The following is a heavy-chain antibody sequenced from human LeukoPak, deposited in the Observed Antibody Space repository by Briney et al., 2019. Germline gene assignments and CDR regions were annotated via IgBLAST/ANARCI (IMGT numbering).Heavy chain of an antibody. CDR1: GYTFTGYY. D-gene: IGHD5-12*01. J-gene: IGHJ6*03. CDR2: INPNSGGT. Sequence: VASVKVSCKASGYTFTGYYMHWVRQAPGQGLEWMGRINPNSGGTNYAQKFQGRVTMTRDTSISTAYMELSRLRSDDTAVYYCARDRVAGYDYYYYYMDVWGKGTTVTVSS. V-gene: IGHV1-2*06. CDR3: ARDRVAGYDYYYYYMDV.